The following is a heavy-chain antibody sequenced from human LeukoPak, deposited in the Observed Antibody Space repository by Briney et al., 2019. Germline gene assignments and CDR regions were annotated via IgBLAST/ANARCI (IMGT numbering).Heavy chain of an antibody. D-gene: IGHD3-3*01. J-gene: IGHJ6*03. Sequence: SETLSLTCIVSGYSISSGYYWGWIRQPPGKGLEWIGSIYHSGSTNYNPSLKGRVTISVDTSKNQFSLKLSSVTAADTAVYYCARDVYYDFWSGYYYYYYYMDVWGKGTTVTVSS. CDR2: IYHSGST. CDR3: ARDVYYDFWSGYYYYYYYMDV. CDR1: GYSISSGYY. V-gene: IGHV4-38-2*02.